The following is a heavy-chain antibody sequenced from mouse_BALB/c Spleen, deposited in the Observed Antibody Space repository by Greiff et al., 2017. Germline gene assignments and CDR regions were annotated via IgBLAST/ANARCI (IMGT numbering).Heavy chain of an antibody. CDR1: GYAFSSYW. CDR2: IYPGDGDT. CDR3: ARWGDPYYRYFAY. J-gene: IGHJ3*01. Sequence: VQLQQSGAELVRPGSSVKISCKASGYAFSSYWMNWVKQRPGQGLEWIGQIYPGDGDTNYNGKFKGKATLTADKSSSTAYMQLSSLTSEDSAVYFCARWGDPYYRYFAYWGQGTLVTVSA. D-gene: IGHD2-14*01. V-gene: IGHV1-80*01.